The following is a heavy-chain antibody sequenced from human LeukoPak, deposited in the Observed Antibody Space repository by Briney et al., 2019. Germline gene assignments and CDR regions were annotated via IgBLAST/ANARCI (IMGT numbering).Heavy chain of an antibody. Sequence: SETLSLTCAVYGGAFSGYYWSWIRQPPGKGLEWIGEINHSGSTNYNPSLKSRVTISVDTSKNQFSLKLSSVTAADTAVYYCARGTPAYYSYWGQGTLVTVSS. CDR3: ARGTPAYYSY. V-gene: IGHV4-34*01. D-gene: IGHD3-10*01. CDR1: GGAFSGYY. J-gene: IGHJ4*02. CDR2: INHSGST.